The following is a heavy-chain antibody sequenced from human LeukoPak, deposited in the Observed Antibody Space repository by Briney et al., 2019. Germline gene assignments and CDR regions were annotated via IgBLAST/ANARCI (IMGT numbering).Heavy chain of an antibody. CDR2: ISSTSGYI. CDR3: ARGRSSNWFDP. V-gene: IGHV3-21*01. CDR1: GFTFSSYS. Sequence: GGSLRLSCAASGFTFSSYSMTWVRQAPGKGLEWVSSISSTSGYIYYADSVKGRFTISGDNAKNSLYLQMNSLRAEDTAVYYCARGRSSNWFDPWGQGALVTVSS. D-gene: IGHD3-10*01. J-gene: IGHJ5*02.